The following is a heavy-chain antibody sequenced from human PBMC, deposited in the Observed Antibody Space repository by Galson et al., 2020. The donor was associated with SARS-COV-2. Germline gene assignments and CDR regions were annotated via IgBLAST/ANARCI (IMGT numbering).Heavy chain of an antibody. J-gene: IGHJ3*02. CDR2: ISSSSSSI. CDR1: GFTFKTYS. Sequence: GESLKISCAASGFTFKTYSMNWVRQAPGKGLEWVSSISSSSSSIYYADSVKGRFTISRDNAKSSMYLQMNSLRAEDTAVYYCARDPTSTRGADAFDIWGQGTLVTVSS. V-gene: IGHV3-21*06. D-gene: IGHD1-26*01. CDR3: ARDPTSTRGADAFDI.